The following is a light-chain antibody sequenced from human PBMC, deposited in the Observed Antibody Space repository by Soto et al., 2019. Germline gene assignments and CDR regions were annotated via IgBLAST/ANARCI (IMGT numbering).Light chain of an antibody. Sequence: RMITQSTATLSVSPGERATLSCRASQSVSSNLAWYQQKPGQAPRFLIYGSSTRATGIPDRFSGSGSGTDFTLTISSLQAEDFAVYYCQQCTNPPRTFGRRTKADIK. CDR1: QSVSSN. CDR2: GSS. J-gene: IGKJ1*01. CDR3: QQCTNPPRT. V-gene: IGKV3D-15*01.